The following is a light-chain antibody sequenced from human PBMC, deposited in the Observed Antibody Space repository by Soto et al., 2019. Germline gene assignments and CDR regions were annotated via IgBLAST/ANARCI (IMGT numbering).Light chain of an antibody. Sequence: EIVMTQSPVTLSVSPGERATLSCTASQSVNNNVAWYQQKPGHTPRLLIYSASIGATGTTARFSGSGSGSDFTLTISSLQSEDFAVYYCQQYNKWPLTFGPGTKVDIK. CDR3: QQYNKWPLT. J-gene: IGKJ3*01. V-gene: IGKV3-15*01. CDR2: SAS. CDR1: QSVNNN.